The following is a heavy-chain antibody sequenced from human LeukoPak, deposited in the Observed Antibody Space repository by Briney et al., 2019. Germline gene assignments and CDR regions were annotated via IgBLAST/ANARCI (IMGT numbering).Heavy chain of an antibody. Sequence: TSETLSLTCAVSGGSISSGGYSWSWIRQPPGKGLEWIGYIYHSGSTYYNPSLKSRATISVDRSKNQFSLKLSSVTAADTAVYYCARAASTTTLDYWGQGTLVTVSS. CDR3: ARAASTTTLDY. V-gene: IGHV4-30-2*01. CDR1: GGSISSGGYS. J-gene: IGHJ4*02. D-gene: IGHD1-1*01. CDR2: IYHSGST.